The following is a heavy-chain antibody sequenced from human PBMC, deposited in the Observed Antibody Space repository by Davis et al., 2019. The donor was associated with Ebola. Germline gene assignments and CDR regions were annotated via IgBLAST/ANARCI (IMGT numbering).Heavy chain of an antibody. J-gene: IGHJ4*02. V-gene: IGHV3-33*01. CDR3: AIPDCSGANCYSVYIKN. CDR1: GFTFSSYG. CDR2: IWYDGSRK. D-gene: IGHD2-15*01. Sequence: PGGSLRLSCAASGFTFSSYGMHWVRQAPDKGLEWVAVIWYDGSRKYYGDSVKGRFTISRDNSNKLLYLQMNSLRAEDTAVYYCAIPDCSGANCYSVYIKNWGQGNLVTVSS.